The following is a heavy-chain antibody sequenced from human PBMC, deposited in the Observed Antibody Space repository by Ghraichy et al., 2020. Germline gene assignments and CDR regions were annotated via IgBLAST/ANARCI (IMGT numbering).Heavy chain of an antibody. Sequence: SQTLSLTCTVSNDSISSPSNYCAWIRQPPEKGLEWIGSIYYSGHTYYNPSLKSRVTISVDTSKSQISLKLNSVTATDTAVYYCEKTLGPRGYNWFDPWGQGPLVTVSS. CDR1: NDSISSPSNY. J-gene: IGHJ5*02. D-gene: IGHD3-10*01. CDR2: IYYSGHT. CDR3: EKTLGPRGYNWFDP. V-gene: IGHV4-39*01.